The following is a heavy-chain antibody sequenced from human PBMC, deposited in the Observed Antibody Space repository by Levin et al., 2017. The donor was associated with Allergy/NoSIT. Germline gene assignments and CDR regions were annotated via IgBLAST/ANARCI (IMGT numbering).Heavy chain of an antibody. J-gene: IGHJ4*02. CDR2: ISYDGSNK. D-gene: IGHD3-3*01. CDR1: GFTFSSYA. Sequence: GESLKISCAASGFTFSSYAMHWVRQAPGKGLEWVAVISYDGSNKYYADSVKGRFTISRDNSKNTLYLQMNSLRAEDTAVYYCAREAHYDFWSGYQVDYWGQGTLVTVSS. V-gene: IGHV3-30-3*01. CDR3: AREAHYDFWSGYQVDY.